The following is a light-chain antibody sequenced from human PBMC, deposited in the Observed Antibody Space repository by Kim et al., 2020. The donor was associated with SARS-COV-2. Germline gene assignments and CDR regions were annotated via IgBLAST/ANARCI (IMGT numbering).Light chain of an antibody. CDR1: QSVSSN. CDR3: QQYNNWPPLT. V-gene: IGKV3-15*01. J-gene: IGKJ4*01. CDR2: GAS. Sequence: PGERAHLYCRASQSVSSNLAWYQQKPGQAPRLLIYGASTRATGIPARFSGSGSGTEFTLTISSLQSEDFAVYYCQQYNNWPPLTFGGGTKVDIK.